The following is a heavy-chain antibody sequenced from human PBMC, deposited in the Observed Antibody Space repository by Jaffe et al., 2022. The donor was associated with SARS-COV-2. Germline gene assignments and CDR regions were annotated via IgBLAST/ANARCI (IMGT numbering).Heavy chain of an antibody. CDR3: ARGGSLITGTGPIDY. V-gene: IGHV4-30-4*01. CDR2: IYYSGST. D-gene: IGHD1-20*01. Sequence: QVQLQESGPGLVKPSQTLSLTCTVSGGSISSGDYYWSWIRQPPGKGLEWIGYIYYSGSTYYNPSLKSRVTISVDTSKNQFSLKLSSVTAADTAVYYCARGGSLITGTGPIDYWGQGTLVTVSS. CDR1: GGSISSGDYY. J-gene: IGHJ4*02.